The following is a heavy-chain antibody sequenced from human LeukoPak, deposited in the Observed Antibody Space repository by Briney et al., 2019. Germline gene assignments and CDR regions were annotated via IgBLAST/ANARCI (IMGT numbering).Heavy chain of an antibody. J-gene: IGHJ5*02. Sequence: NPSETLSLTCAVYGGSFSGYYWSWIRQPPGKGLEWIGEINHSGSTNYNPSLKSRVTISVDTSKNQFSLKLSSVTAADTAVYYCARVVWELPRALRFDPWGQGTLVTVSS. CDR1: GGSFSGYY. CDR3: ARVVWELPRALRFDP. CDR2: INHSGST. V-gene: IGHV4-34*01. D-gene: IGHD1-26*01.